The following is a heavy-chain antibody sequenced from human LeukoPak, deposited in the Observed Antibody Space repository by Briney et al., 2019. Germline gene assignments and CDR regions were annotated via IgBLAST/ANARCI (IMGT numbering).Heavy chain of an antibody. CDR1: GGSFSGYY. CDR2: INHSGST. J-gene: IGHJ4*02. CDR3: ARAMYGDYGRWRGRPFFFDY. Sequence: PSETLSLTCAVYGGSFSGYYWSWIRQPPGKGLEWIGEINHSGSTNYNPSLKSRVTISVDTSKNQFSLKLSSVTAADTAVYYCARAMYGDYGRWRGRPFFFDYWGQGTLVTVSS. D-gene: IGHD4-17*01. V-gene: IGHV4-34*01.